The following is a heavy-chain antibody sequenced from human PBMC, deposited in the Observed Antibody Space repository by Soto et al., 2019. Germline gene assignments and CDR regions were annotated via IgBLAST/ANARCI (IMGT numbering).Heavy chain of an antibody. J-gene: IGHJ6*02. CDR1: GFTFSSYS. CDR3: ARDQLYYYGSQDV. CDR2: ISSSSSYI. V-gene: IGHV3-21*01. D-gene: IGHD3-10*01. Sequence: GRSLRLSCAASGFTFSSYSMNWVRQAPGKGLEWVSSISSSSSYIYYADSVKGRFTISRDNAKNSLYLQMNSLRAEDTAVYYCARDQLYYYGSQDVCGQGTTVTVSS.